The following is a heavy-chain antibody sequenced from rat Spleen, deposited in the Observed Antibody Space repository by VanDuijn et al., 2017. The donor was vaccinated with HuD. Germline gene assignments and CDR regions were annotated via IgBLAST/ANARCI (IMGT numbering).Heavy chain of an antibody. CDR2: ISNAGDT. CDR3: SPLPGHNLDY. V-gene: IGHV5-31*01. CDR1: GITFNNYW. J-gene: IGHJ2*01. Sequence: EVQLVESGGGRVQPGRSLKLSCVASGITFNNYWMTWIRQAPGKGLEWVASISNAGDTYYPYSLKGRFSISRENAKSTTYRHMNSLRPEDTATYYCSPLPGHNLDYWGQGVMVTASS. D-gene: IGHD1-4*01.